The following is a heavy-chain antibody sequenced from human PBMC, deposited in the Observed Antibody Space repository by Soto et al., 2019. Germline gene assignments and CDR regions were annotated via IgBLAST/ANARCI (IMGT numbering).Heavy chain of an antibody. J-gene: IGHJ4*02. CDR1: GGSISSGDYY. V-gene: IGHV4-30-4*01. Sequence: PSETLSLTCTVSGGSISSGDYYWSWIRQPPGKGLEWIGYIYYSGSTYYNPSLKSRVTISVDTSKNQFSLKLSSVTAADTAVYYCAREIGEADDSSGYSFDYWGQGTLVTVSS. CDR3: AREIGEADDSSGYSFDY. D-gene: IGHD3-22*01. CDR2: IYYSGST.